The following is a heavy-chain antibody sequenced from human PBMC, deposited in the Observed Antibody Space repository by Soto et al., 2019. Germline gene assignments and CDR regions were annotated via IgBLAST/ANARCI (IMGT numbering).Heavy chain of an antibody. CDR2: ISYDGSNK. D-gene: IGHD3-22*01. J-gene: IGHJ4*02. CDR1: GFTFSSYG. V-gene: IGHV3-30*18. CDR3: AKDGGGVVVITHYFDY. Sequence: GGSLRLSCAASGFTFSSYGMHWVRQAPGKGLEWVAVISYDGSNKYYADSVKGRFTISRDNSKNTLYLQMNRLRAEDTAVYYCAKDGGGVVVITHYFDYWGQGTLVTVSS.